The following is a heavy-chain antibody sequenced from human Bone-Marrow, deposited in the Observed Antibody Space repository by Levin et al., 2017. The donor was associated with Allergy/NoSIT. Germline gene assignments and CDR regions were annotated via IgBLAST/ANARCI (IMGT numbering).Heavy chain of an antibody. D-gene: IGHD1/OR15-1a*01. J-gene: IGHJ6*02. Sequence: GSLKISCAASGFTLSDYYMSWIRQAPGKGLEWVSYISSRGTTMYLADSVKGRFTISRDNAKNSLSLQMNSLRADDTAVYYCARDMNKAHYNYGLDVWGQGTTVTVSS. V-gene: IGHV3-11*01. CDR1: GFTLSDYY. CDR3: ARDMNKAHYNYGLDV. CDR2: ISSRGTTM.